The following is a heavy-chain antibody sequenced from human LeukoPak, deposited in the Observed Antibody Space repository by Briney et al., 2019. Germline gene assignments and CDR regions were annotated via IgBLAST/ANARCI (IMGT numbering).Heavy chain of an antibody. D-gene: IGHD6-19*01. Sequence: RHGESLKISCKGSGYSFTSYWIGWVRQMPGKGLEWMGIIYPGDSDTRYSPSSQGQVTISADKSISTAYLQWSSLKAPDTAMYYCARVAGYSSGWFPDYWGQGTLVTVSS. J-gene: IGHJ4*02. V-gene: IGHV5-51*01. CDR1: GYSFTSYW. CDR2: IYPGDSDT. CDR3: ARVAGYSSGWFPDY.